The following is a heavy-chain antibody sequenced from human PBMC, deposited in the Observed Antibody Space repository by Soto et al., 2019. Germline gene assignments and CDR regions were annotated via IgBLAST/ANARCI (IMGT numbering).Heavy chain of an antibody. CDR3: AKGSYRPHDY. CDR1: GFTFSTYA. Sequence: GGSLRLSCAASGFTFSTYAMSWVRQAPGKGLVWVSAISGSGDTTYYANSVKGRFTISRDNSKNTLYLQMNSLRAEDTAVYYCAKGSYRPHDYWGQGTLVTVSS. CDR2: ISGSGDTT. D-gene: IGHD1-26*01. V-gene: IGHV3-23*01. J-gene: IGHJ4*02.